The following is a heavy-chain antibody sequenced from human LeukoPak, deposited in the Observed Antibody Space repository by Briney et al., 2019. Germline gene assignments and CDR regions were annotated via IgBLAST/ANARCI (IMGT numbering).Heavy chain of an antibody. D-gene: IGHD6-13*01. CDR1: GFTFSSYA. Sequence: HPGGSLRLFCAAWGFTFSSYAVSWLRQAPGEGVEWVSAISGSGGSTYYAYSVKGRFTISRDNSKNTLCLQINSLRAEDTAVYYCAKDELVRQQLVPFDYWGQGTLVTVSS. CDR3: AKDELVRQQLVPFDY. CDR2: ISGSGGST. V-gene: IGHV3-23*01. J-gene: IGHJ4*02.